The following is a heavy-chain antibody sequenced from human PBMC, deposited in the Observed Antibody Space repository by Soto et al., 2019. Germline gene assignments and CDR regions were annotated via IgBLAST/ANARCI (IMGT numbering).Heavy chain of an antibody. CDR1: GGSVSNSNYY. J-gene: IGHJ4*02. CDR3: VSQRTSVLTQAYFDY. D-gene: IGHD2-8*01. CDR2: VYYRGRS. V-gene: IGHV4-39*01. Sequence: SETLSLSCTVSGGSVSNSNYYWGWIRQSPGKGLEWIGSVYYRGRSYSKSSVKSRVTISVDTSKNQFSLNLNSVTASDTAVYFCVSQRTSVLTQAYFDYWGPGALVTVSS.